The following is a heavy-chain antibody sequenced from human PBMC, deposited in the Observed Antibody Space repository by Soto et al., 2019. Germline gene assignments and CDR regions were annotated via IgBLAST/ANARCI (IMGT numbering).Heavy chain of an antibody. CDR3: AGGGRGELRFYGMDV. CDR1: GGSFSSYS. J-gene: IGHJ6*02. V-gene: IGHV1-69*13. Sequence: PVDVSCKACGGSFSSYSIRWVRQAPGQGLEWMGGIIPIFGTANYAQKFQGRVTITADDSTSTEYMELSRLRSEDTAVYYFAGGGRGELRFYGMDVWGQGTTVTVSS. D-gene: IGHD1-26*01. CDR2: IIPIFGTA.